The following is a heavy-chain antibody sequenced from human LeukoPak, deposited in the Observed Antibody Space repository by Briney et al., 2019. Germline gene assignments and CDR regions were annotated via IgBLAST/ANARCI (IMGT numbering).Heavy chain of an antibody. CDR3: ATMIVAGAAFDI. V-gene: IGHV1-46*01. Sequence: ASVKVSCKASGYTFTSYYMHWVRQAPGQGLEWMGIINPSDGSTIYAQKFQGRVTMTEDTSTDTAYMELSSLRSEDTAVYYCATMIVAGAAFDIWGQGTMVAVSS. CDR2: INPSDGST. CDR1: GYTFTSYY. D-gene: IGHD3-22*01. J-gene: IGHJ3*02.